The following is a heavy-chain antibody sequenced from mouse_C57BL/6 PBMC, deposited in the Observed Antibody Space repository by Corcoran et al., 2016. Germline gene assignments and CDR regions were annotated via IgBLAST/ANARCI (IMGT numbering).Heavy chain of an antibody. CDR2: ISYDGSN. V-gene: IGHV3-6*01. J-gene: IGHJ3*01. CDR1: GYSITSGYY. Sequence: DVQLQESGPGLVKPSQSLSLTCSVTGYSITSGYYWNWIRQFPGNKLEWMGYISYDGSNNYNPSLKNRISITRDTSKNQFFLKLNSVTTEDTATYYCAREGTRFAYWGQGTLVTVSA. D-gene: IGHD3-3*01. CDR3: AREGTRFAY.